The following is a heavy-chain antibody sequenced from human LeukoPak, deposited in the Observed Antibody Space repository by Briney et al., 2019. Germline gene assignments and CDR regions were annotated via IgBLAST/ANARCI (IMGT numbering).Heavy chain of an antibody. CDR1: GFTFDDYA. D-gene: IGHD3-16*01. CDR3: AKDIGGLDYYYYGMDV. J-gene: IGHJ6*02. CDR2: ISWNSGSI. Sequence: GGSLRLSCAASGFTFDDYAMHWVRQAPGKGLEWVSGISWNSGSIGYADSVKGRFTISRDNAKNSLYLQMNSLRAEDTALYYCAKDIGGLDYYYYGMDVWGQGTTVTVSS. V-gene: IGHV3-9*01.